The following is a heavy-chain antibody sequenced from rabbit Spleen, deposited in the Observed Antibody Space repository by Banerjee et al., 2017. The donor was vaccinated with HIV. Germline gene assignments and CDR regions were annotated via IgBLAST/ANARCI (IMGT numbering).Heavy chain of an antibody. V-gene: IGHV1S40*01. CDR3: ARLGHADYPYAYGLKL. CDR1: GFSFSGSYW. CDR2: IGVSSSAVT. D-gene: IGHD6-1*01. J-gene: IGHJ6*01. Sequence: QSLEESGGDLVKPGASLTLTCSASGFSFSGSYWICWVRQAPGKGLEWIGCIGVSSSAVTYYASWAKGRFTISKTSSTTVTLQMTSLTAADTATYFCARLGHADYPYAYGLKLWGPGTLVTVS.